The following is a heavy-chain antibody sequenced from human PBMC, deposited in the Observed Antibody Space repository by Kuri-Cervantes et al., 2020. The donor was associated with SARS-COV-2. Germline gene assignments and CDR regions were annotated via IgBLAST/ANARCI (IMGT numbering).Heavy chain of an antibody. CDR1: GGSISSSSYY. CDR3: ARDHGAVTSYYYYYYRDV. CDR2: INHSGST. V-gene: IGHV4-39*07. J-gene: IGHJ6*03. Sequence: SETLSLTCTVSGGSISSSSYYWGWIRQPPGKGLEWIGEINHSGSTNYNPSLKSRVTISVDTSKNQFSLKLSSVTAADTAVYYCARDHGAVTSYYYYYYRDVWGKGTMVTVSS. D-gene: IGHD4-11*01.